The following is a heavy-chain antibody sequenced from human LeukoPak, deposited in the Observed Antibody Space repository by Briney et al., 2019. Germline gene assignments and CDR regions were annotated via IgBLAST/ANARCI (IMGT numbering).Heavy chain of an antibody. J-gene: IGHJ4*02. V-gene: IGHV3-64*04. Sequence: GGSLRLSCSASGFTFSSYAMHWVRQAPGKGLEYVSAISSNGGSTYYADSVKGRFTISRDNSKNTLYLQMSSLRSEDTAVYYCARKRGGYYEYWGQGTLVTVSS. CDR1: GFTFSSYA. CDR3: ARKRGGYYEY. D-gene: IGHD3-16*01. CDR2: ISSNGGST.